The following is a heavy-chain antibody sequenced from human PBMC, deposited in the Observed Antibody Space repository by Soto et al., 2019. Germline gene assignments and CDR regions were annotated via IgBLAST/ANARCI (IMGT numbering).Heavy chain of an antibody. CDR1: GGSFSGYY. Sequence: QVQLQQWGAGLLKPSETLSLTCAVYGGSFSGYYWSWIRQPPGKGLEWIGEINHSGSTNYNPSLKSRVTISVDTSKNQFSLKLSSVTAADTAVYYCARDRYNWNRGYYYYYGMDVWGQGTTVTVSS. V-gene: IGHV4-34*01. J-gene: IGHJ6*02. D-gene: IGHD1-20*01. CDR3: ARDRYNWNRGYYYYYGMDV. CDR2: INHSGST.